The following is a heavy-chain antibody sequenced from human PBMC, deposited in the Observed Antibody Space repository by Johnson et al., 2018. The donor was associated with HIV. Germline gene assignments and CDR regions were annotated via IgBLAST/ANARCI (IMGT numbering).Heavy chain of an antibody. CDR1: GSTFDDYG. D-gene: IGHD4-11*01. CDR3: AKGWTTVTTRLDAFDI. Sequence: EVQVVESGGGVVRPGGSLRLSCAASGSTFDDYGMSWVRQAPGKGLEWVSGINWNGGSTGYADSVKGRFTISRDNAKNSLYLQMNSLRAEDTALYYCAKGWTTVTTRLDAFDIWGQGTMVTVSS. J-gene: IGHJ3*02. CDR2: INWNGGST. V-gene: IGHV3-20*04.